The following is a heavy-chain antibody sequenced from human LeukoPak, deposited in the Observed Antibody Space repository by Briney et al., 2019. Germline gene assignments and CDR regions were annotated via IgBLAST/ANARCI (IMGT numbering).Heavy chain of an antibody. V-gene: IGHV4-39*01. CDR3: ARLNAAVGHYDFWSGYSNWFDP. Sequence: PSETLSLTCTVSGGSISSSSYYWGWIRQPPGKGLEWIGSIYYSGSTYYNPSLKSRVTISVDTSKNQFSLKLSSVTAADTAVYYCARLNAAVGHYDFWSGYSNWFDPWGQGTLVTVSS. D-gene: IGHD3-3*01. CDR1: GGSISSSSYY. CDR2: IYYSGST. J-gene: IGHJ5*02.